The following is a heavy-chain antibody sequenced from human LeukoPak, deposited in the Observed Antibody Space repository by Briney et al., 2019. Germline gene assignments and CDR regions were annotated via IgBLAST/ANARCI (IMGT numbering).Heavy chain of an antibody. CDR3: ARELGTSCAFDI. J-gene: IGHJ3*02. Sequence: ASVKVSCKASGYTFTGYYMHWVRQAPGPGLEWMGWINPNSGGTSYAQTFQGRVTMTRDTSISTAYMELSRLRSDDTAVYYCARELGTSCAFDIWGQGTMVTVSS. CDR2: INPNSGGT. CDR1: GYTFTGYY. D-gene: IGHD1-1*01. V-gene: IGHV1-2*02.